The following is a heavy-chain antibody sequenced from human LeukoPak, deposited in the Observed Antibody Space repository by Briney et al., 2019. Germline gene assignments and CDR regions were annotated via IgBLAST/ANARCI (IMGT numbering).Heavy chain of an antibody. V-gene: IGHV4-39*07. CDR1: GGSISGSSYF. CDR2: IYYSGNT. CDR3: ARAQQQLLPFDY. D-gene: IGHD6-13*01. Sequence: PSETLSLTCAVSGGSISGSSYFWGWIRQPPGKGLEWIGSIYYSGNTYYNPSLKSRVTISVDTSKNQFSLKLSSVTAADTAVYYCARAQQQLLPFDYWGQGTLVTVSS. J-gene: IGHJ4*02.